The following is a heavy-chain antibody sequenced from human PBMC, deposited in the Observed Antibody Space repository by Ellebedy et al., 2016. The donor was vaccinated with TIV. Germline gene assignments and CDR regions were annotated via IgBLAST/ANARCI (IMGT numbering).Heavy chain of an antibody. CDR3: AKDVGFGWPGDY. D-gene: IGHD3-16*01. CDR1: GFAFSDSA. V-gene: IGHV3-23*01. Sequence: PGGSLRLSCAASGFAFSDSAMSWVRQAPGKGLAWVSAISGSGGSTYYADSVKGRFTISRDNSKNTLYLQMNSLRAEDTAVYYCAKDVGFGWPGDYWGQGTLVTVSS. J-gene: IGHJ4*02. CDR2: ISGSGGST.